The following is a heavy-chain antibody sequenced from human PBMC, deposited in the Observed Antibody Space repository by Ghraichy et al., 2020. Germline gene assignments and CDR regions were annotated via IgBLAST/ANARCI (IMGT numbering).Heavy chain of an antibody. V-gene: IGHV1-18*01. D-gene: IGHD3-22*01. Sequence: ASVKVSCKASGYTFTSYGISWVRQAPGQGLEWMGWISAYNGNTNYAQKLQGRVTMTTDTSTSTAYMELRSLRSDDTAVYYCARGLYYDSSGYSNYYYYYGMDVWGQGTTVTVSS. CDR3: ARGLYYDSSGYSNYYYYYGMDV. CDR1: GYTFTSYG. J-gene: IGHJ6*02. CDR2: ISAYNGNT.